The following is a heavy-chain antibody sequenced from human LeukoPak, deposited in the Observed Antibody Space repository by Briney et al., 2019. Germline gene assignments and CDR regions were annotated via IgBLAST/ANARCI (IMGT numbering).Heavy chain of an antibody. J-gene: IGHJ6*02. CDR2: IYCGST. Sequence: PSETLSLACTVSGGSISSSSYYWGWIRQPPGKGLEWIGSIYCGSTYYNPSLKSRVTISVDTSKNQFSLKLSSVTAADTAVYYCAREYYYDTWGNYYGMDVWGQGTTVTVSS. V-gene: IGHV4-39*07. CDR1: GGSISSSSYY. CDR3: AREYYYDTWGNYYGMDV. D-gene: IGHD3-22*01.